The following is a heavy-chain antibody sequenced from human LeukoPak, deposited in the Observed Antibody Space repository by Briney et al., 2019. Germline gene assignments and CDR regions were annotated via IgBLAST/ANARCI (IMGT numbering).Heavy chain of an antibody. V-gene: IGHV3-33*08. J-gene: IGHJ3*02. CDR3: ARDPYNWNAAGAFDI. D-gene: IGHD1-1*01. CDR2: IWYDGSNK. Sequence: GRSLRLSCAASGFTFSSYGMHWVRQAPGKGLEWVAVIWYDGSNKYYVDSVKGRFTISRDNSKNTLYLQMNSLRAEDTAVYYCARDPYNWNAAGAFDIWGQGTMVTVSS. CDR1: GFTFSSYG.